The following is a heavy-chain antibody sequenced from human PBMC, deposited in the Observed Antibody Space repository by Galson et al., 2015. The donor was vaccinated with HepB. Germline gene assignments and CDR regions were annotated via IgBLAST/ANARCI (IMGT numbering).Heavy chain of an antibody. Sequence: SLRLSCAASGFTFSNYVLNWVRQAPGKGLEWVSGISNSGDRTYYADSVKGRFTISRDDSKNTLYLQTYSLRADDTAVYYCAQNLVLRKFDSWGQGTLVTVSS. CDR3: AQNLVLRKFDS. V-gene: IGHV3-23*01. CDR2: ISNSGDRT. CDR1: GFTFSNYV. J-gene: IGHJ4*02. D-gene: IGHD4-17*01.